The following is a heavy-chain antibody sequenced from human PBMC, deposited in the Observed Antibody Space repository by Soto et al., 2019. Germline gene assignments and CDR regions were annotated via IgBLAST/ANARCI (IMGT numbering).Heavy chain of an antibody. CDR3: ARAVGMTTVNLDY. CDR2: ISGSGGST. J-gene: IGHJ4*02. Sequence: PGGSLRLSCAASGFTFSSYAMSWVRQAPGKGLEWVSAISGSGGSTYYADSVKGRFTISRDNSKNTLYLQMSSLRPEDTGVYFCARAVGMTTVNLDYWGQGTLVTVSS. D-gene: IGHD1-26*01. CDR1: GFTFSSYA. V-gene: IGHV3-23*01.